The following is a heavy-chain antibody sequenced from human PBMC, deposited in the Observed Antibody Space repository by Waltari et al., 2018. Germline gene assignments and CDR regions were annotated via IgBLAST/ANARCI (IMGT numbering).Heavy chain of an antibody. CDR1: GFPFSKAW. V-gene: IGHV3-15*01. D-gene: IGHD5-18*01. J-gene: IGHJ3*01. CDR3: LFVDTALIIPDVFDL. Sequence: EVQLVESGGGLVKPGGSLRLSCSASGFPFSKAWMNWMRQAPGKGLGWVGRIKSTVDGGTTDYAAPVQGRFTSSREDSKNTLYLQMSSLRTEDTAVYYCLFVDTALIIPDVFDLWGQGTLVTVSS. CDR2: IKSTVDGGTT.